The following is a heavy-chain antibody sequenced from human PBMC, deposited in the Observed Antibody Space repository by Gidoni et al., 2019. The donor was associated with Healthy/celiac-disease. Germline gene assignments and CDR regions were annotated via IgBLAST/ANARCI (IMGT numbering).Heavy chain of an antibody. CDR1: GGSFSGYY. J-gene: IGHJ6*02. CDR2: INHSGST. Sequence: QVQLQQWGAGLLKPSETLSLTCAVYGGSFSGYYWSWLRQPPGKGLEWIGEINHSGSTNYNPSLKSRVTISVDTSKNQFSLKLSSVTAADTAVYYCARARGRYCSGGSCLYYYYYGMDVWGQGTTVTVSS. D-gene: IGHD2-15*01. CDR3: ARARGRYCSGGSCLYYYYYGMDV. V-gene: IGHV4-34*01.